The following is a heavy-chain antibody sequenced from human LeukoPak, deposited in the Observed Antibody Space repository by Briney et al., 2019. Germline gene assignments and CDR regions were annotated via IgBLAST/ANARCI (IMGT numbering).Heavy chain of an antibody. V-gene: IGHV3-23*01. CDR2: ISGSGGST. J-gene: IGHJ6*02. CDR1: GFTFSSYA. Sequence: PGRSLRLSCAASGFTFSSYAMSWVRQAPGKGLEWVSAISGSGGSTYYADSVKGRFTISRDNSKNTLYLQMNSLRAEDTAVYYCANAIAAADNYYYYYGMDVWGQGTTVTVSS. D-gene: IGHD6-13*01. CDR3: ANAIAAADNYYYYYGMDV.